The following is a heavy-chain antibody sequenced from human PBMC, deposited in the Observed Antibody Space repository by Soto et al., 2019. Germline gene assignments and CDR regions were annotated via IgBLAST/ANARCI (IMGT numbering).Heavy chain of an antibody. CDR1: GGTFRTSA. CDR3: ARDKDRQQLGGNYYYIMDV. D-gene: IGHD3-3*02. Sequence: QAQLVQSGAEVKKAGSSVKVSCKTSGGTFRTSAISWVRQAPGQGLEWMGGIMPVFSTPDYAQKFQGRVTITADESTGTAYMELSSLRSEDTAVYYCARDKDRQQLGGNYYYIMDVWGQGTTVTVSS. CDR2: IMPVFSTP. V-gene: IGHV1-69*12. J-gene: IGHJ6*01.